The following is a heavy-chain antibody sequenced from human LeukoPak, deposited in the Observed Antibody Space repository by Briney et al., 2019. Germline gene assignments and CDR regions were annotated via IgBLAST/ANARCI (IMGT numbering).Heavy chain of an antibody. V-gene: IGHV4-39*01. CDR1: GDSINGGSYW. D-gene: IGHD6-19*01. Sequence: SETLSLTCTVSGDSINGGSYWWGWIRQPPGEGLEWIGTIFSSGSTYYNPSLKTRVTISLGTSKNQFSLKLNSVIAADTAVYYCARLPDMAVAGEYSWGQGTLVTVSP. J-gene: IGHJ4*02. CDR2: IFSSGST. CDR3: ARLPDMAVAGEYS.